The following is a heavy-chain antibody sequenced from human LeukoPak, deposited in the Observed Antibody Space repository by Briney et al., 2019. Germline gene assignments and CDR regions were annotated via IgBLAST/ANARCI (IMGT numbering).Heavy chain of an antibody. J-gene: IGHJ5*02. V-gene: IGHV3-66*01. CDR1: GFTVSSNY. Sequence: GGSLRLSCAASGFTVSSNYISWVRQAPGKGLEWVSVIYSGGSTYYADSVRGRFTISRDNAKNSLYLQMDSLRAEDTAVYYCAKVIAARPAWGQGTLVTVSS. CDR3: AKVIAARPA. D-gene: IGHD6-6*01. CDR2: IYSGGST.